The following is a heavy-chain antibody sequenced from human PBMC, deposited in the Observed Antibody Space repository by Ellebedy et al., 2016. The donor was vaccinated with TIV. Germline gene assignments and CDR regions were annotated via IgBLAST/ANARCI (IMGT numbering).Heavy chain of an antibody. CDR3: ARARWGGGNFLDL. D-gene: IGHD4-23*01. Sequence: ASVKVSCKASGYTFTSNGISWVRQAPGQGLKWMGVINPSGTTTTYAQKFQGRVTMTRDTSTSTFSMELTSLTSKDTAVYYCARARWGGGNFLDLWGQGTLVSVSS. CDR1: GYTFTSNG. J-gene: IGHJ5*02. CDR2: INPSGTTT. V-gene: IGHV1-46*01.